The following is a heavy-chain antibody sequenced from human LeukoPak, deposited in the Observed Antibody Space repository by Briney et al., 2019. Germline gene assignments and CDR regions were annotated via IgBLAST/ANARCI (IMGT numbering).Heavy chain of an antibody. Sequence: GGSLRLSCGASGFTFSSYGMHWVRQAPGKGLEWVAVIWYDGSNKYYADSVKGRFTISRDNSKNTLYLQMNSLRAEDTAVYYCASPTGRYYDFWSGYFNWGQGTLVTVSS. CDR3: ASPTGRYYDFWSGYFN. CDR2: IWYDGSNK. J-gene: IGHJ4*02. D-gene: IGHD3-3*01. V-gene: IGHV3-33*01. CDR1: GFTFSSYG.